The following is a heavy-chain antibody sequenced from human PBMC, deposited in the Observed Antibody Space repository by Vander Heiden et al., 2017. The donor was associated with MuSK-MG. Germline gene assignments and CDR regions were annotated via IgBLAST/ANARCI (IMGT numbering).Heavy chain of an antibody. D-gene: IGHD2-8*02. CDR1: GFTLSSFW. J-gene: IGHJ6*02. CDR3: ASGHMDV. CDR2: INQDGSQK. V-gene: IGHV3-7*03. Sequence: EVQLVESGGGLVQPGGSLRLSCAASGFTLSSFWMIWVRQAPGKGLEWGANINQDGSQKNYVDSVKGRFTISRDNAKNSLYLQMNSLRAEDSAVYYCASGHMDVWGQGTTVTVSS.